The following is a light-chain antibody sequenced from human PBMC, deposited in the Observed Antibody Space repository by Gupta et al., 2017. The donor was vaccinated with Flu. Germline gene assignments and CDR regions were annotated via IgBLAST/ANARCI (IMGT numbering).Light chain of an antibody. J-gene: IGKJ2*01. CDR3: RQCHQTPFT. V-gene: IGKV2-28*01. CDR1: QSLRQSEGYDY. Sequence: DILMTQSPLCLSVTPGETASISCKSSQSLRQSEGYDYLAWYLQSPGQSPHLLIYTGSRRASGVPDRFSGSGKGTEFTLTLSRVEAEDVGIYYCRQCHQTPFTFGQGTTIDIK. CDR2: TGS.